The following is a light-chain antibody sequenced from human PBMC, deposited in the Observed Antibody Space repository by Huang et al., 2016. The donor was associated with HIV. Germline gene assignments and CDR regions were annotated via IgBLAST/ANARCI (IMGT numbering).Light chain of an antibody. V-gene: IGKV3-11*01. Sequence: EIVLTQSPATLSLSPGERATLSCRASQSISNYLAWYQQNPGQAPRLLSYDASNRATGIPARFSGSGSGTDFTLTISSLESEDFAVYYCQQRSRTFGGGTKVEIK. CDR1: QSISNY. CDR2: DAS. J-gene: IGKJ4*01. CDR3: QQRSRT.